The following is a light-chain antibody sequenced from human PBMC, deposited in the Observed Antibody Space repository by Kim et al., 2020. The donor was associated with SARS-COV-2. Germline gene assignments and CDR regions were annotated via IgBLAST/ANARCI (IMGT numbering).Light chain of an antibody. CDR2: GES. J-gene: IGKJ4*01. V-gene: IGKV3-20*01. Sequence: EIVLTQPPGTLSLSPGERVTLSCRASQSVSSSYSAWYQQKPGQAPRLLIYGESSRATGIPDRFSGSGSGTDFTLTISRLEPEDFAVYYCQQYGSSPLTFGGGTKVDIK. CDR3: QQYGSSPLT. CDR1: QSVSSSY.